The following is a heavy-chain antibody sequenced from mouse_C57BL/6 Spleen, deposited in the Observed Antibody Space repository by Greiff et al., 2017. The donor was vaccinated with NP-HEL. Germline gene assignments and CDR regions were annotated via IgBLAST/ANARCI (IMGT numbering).Heavy chain of an antibody. CDR3: TRDYYGSSYGGY. CDR2: IDPETGGT. V-gene: IGHV1-15*01. D-gene: IGHD1-1*01. J-gene: IGHJ2*01. CDR1: GYTFTDYE. Sequence: QVQLQQSGAELVRPGASVTLSCKASGYTFTDYEMHWVKQTPVHGLEWIGAIDPETGGTAYNQKFKGKAILTADKSSSTAYMELRSLTSEDSAVYYCTRDYYGSSYGGYWGQGTTLTVSS.